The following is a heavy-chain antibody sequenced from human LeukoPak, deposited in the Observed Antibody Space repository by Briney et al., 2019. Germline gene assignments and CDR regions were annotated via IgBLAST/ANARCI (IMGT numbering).Heavy chain of an antibody. Sequence: GGSLRLSCAASGFTFSSYAMSWVRQAPGKGLEWVSYISSSGSHIHYADSVKGRFTTSRDNAENSLYLQMSSLRAEDTAVYYCARRPYSNSWHYFDYWGQGTLVTVSS. J-gene: IGHJ4*02. CDR2: ISSSGSHI. CDR3: ARRPYSNSWHYFDY. V-gene: IGHV3-21*05. CDR1: GFTFSSYA. D-gene: IGHD6-13*01.